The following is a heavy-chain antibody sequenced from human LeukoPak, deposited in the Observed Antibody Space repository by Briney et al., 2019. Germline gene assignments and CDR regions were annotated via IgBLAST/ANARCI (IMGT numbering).Heavy chain of an antibody. D-gene: IGHD3-10*01. CDR1: GFTFSSYG. J-gene: IGHJ3*01. V-gene: IGHV3-30*18. CDR2: ITHDGSNK. CDR3: AKEWSYHDDLDV. Sequence: GGSLRLSCAASGFTFSSYGMHWVRQAPGKGLEWVADITHDGSNKYYADSVKGRFTISRDNSKNTLYLQMNSLRAEDTAVYYCAKEWSYHDDLDVWGKGTMVTVSS.